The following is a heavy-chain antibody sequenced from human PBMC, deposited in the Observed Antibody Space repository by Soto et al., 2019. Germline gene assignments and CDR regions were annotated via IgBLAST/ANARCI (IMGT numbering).Heavy chain of an antibody. CDR2: IYSGGST. D-gene: IGHD3-22*01. CDR1: GFTFSSND. J-gene: IGHJ3*01. Sequence: EVQLVESGGGLIQPGGSLRLSFAASGFTFSSNDMNWVRQAPGKGLEWVSLIYSGGSTYYADSVKGRFTISRDNSKTTLYLQMSSLRAEDTAVYYCATRPLLPGAPWGQGTMVTVSS. CDR3: ATRPLLPGAP. V-gene: IGHV3-53*01.